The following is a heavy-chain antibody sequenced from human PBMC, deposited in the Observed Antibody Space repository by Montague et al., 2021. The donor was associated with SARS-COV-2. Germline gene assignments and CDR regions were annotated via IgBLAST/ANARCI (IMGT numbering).Heavy chain of an antibody. CDR1: GGSTSDHS. CDR2: IYYSGGI. V-gene: IGHV4-59*11. J-gene: IGHJ5*02. Sequence: SETLSLTCTVSGGSTSDHSWAWIRQPPGTGPEWLCYIYYSGGINSNASLKSRVSMSVDTSKNQFSLKLTSVTAADTAVFYCAGAVSVRRAVNWFDPWGQGTLVTVSS. CDR3: AGAVSVRRAVNWFDP. D-gene: IGHD3-10*01.